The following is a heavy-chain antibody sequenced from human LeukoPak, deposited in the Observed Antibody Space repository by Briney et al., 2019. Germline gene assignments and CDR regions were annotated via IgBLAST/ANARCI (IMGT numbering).Heavy chain of an antibody. D-gene: IGHD2-15*01. CDR1: GYTFTGYY. CDR2: INPNSGGT. Sequence: ASVKVSCKASGYTFTGYYMHWVRQAPGQGLEWMGWINPNSGGTNYAQKFQGRVTMTRDTSISTAYKELSRLRSDDTAVYYCARDGSQVVAANWFDPWGQGTLVTVSS. V-gene: IGHV1-2*02. J-gene: IGHJ5*02. CDR3: ARDGSQVVAANWFDP.